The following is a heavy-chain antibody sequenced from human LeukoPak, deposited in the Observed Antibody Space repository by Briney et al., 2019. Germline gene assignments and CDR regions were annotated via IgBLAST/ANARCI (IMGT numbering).Heavy chain of an antibody. D-gene: IGHD3-3*01. CDR1: GYTFTSYG. J-gene: IGHJ4*02. Sequence: ASVKVSCKASGYTFTSYGISWVRQAPGQGLEWMGIINPSGGGTSYAQSFQGRVTMTRDTSTSTVYMELSSLRSEDTAVYYCARDAIENYDFWSGSYYYFDYWGQGTLVTVSS. CDR3: ARDAIENYDFWSGSYYYFDY. CDR2: INPSGGGT. V-gene: IGHV1-46*01.